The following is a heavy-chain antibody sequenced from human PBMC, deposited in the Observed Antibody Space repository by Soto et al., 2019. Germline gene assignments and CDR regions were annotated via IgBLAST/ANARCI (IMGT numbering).Heavy chain of an antibody. V-gene: IGHV4-34*01. CDR1: GGSFSGYY. Sequence: SETLSLTCAVYGGSFSGYYWSGIRQPPGKGLEWIGEINHSGSTNYNPSLKSRVTISVDTSKNQFSLKLSSVTAADTAVYYCARGKVAMLRFLEWLPRSSDYWGQGTLVTVS. CDR3: ARGKVAMLRFLEWLPRSSDY. D-gene: IGHD3-3*01. J-gene: IGHJ4*02. CDR2: INHSGST.